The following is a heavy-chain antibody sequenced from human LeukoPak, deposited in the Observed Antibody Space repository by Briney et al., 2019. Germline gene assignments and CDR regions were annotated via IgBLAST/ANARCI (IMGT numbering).Heavy chain of an antibody. Sequence: PGGSLGLSCAASGFTFSSYAMGWVRQAPGKGLEWVSAISGSGGGTYYADSVKGRFTISRDNSKNTLYLQMNSLRAEDTAVYYCAKYSSSWYYFDYWGQGTLVTISS. D-gene: IGHD6-13*01. CDR2: ISGSGGGT. CDR1: GFTFSSYA. J-gene: IGHJ4*02. V-gene: IGHV3-23*01. CDR3: AKYSSSWYYFDY.